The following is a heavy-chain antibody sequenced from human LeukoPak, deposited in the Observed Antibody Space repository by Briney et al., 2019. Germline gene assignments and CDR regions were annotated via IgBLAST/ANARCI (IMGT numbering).Heavy chain of an antibody. CDR3: ARGEYNWNQYKWFDP. J-gene: IGHJ5*02. D-gene: IGHD1-20*01. CDR2: INTNSGGT. CDR1: GYTFTGYY. Sequence: ASVKVSCKASGYTFTGYYMHWVRQAPGQGLEWMGWINTNSGGTNYAQKFQGRVTMTRDTSISTAYKELSRLRSDDTAVYYCARGEYNWNQYKWFDPWGQGTLVTVSS. V-gene: IGHV1-2*02.